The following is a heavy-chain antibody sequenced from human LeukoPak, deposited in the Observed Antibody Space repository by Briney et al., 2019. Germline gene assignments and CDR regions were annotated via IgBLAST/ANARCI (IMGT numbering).Heavy chain of an antibody. J-gene: IGHJ4*02. CDR3: ARMASSGYDLGY. CDR2: INHSGGT. D-gene: IGHD5-12*01. CDR1: GGSFSGYY. V-gene: IGHV4-34*01. Sequence: SETLSLTCAVYGGSFSGYYWSWLRQSPGKGLECIGEINHSGGTNYNPSLKSRVIISLDTSENQFSLKLNSVTAADTAVCYCARMASSGYDLGYWGQGTLVIVSS.